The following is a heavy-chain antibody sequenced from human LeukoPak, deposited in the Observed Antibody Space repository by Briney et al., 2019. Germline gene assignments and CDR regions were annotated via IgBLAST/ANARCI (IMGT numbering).Heavy chain of an antibody. D-gene: IGHD3-22*01. CDR1: GGTFSSYA. CDR2: IIPIFGTA. V-gene: IGHV1-69*13. Sequence: ASVKVSCKASGGTFSSYAISWVRQAPGQGLEWMGGIIPIFGTANYAQRFQGRVTITADESTSIAYMELSSLRSEDTAVYYCAKRTPYYDSSGYSLGFDYWGQGTLVTVSS. J-gene: IGHJ4*02. CDR3: AKRTPYYDSSGYSLGFDY.